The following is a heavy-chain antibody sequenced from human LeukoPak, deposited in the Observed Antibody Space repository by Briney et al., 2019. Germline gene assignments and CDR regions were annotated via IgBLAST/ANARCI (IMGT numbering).Heavy chain of an antibody. CDR3: ARGSRMGATFDN. J-gene: IGHJ4*01. D-gene: IGHD1-26*01. CDR2: INPHIDAT. Sequence: ASVKVSCKASVYTFTDHPMHWVRQAPGHGLEWVGEINPHIDATNYAHHCQGRVTMALDKAISVPYLEVSRLTVNDTAMYYCARGSRMGATFDNWGHGTPLIVSS. CDR1: VYTFTDHP. V-gene: IGHV1-2*07.